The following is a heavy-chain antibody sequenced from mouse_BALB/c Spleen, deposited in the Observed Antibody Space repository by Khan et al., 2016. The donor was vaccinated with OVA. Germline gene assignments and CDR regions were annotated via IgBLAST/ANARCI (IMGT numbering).Heavy chain of an antibody. J-gene: IGHJ4*01. Sequence: QIQLVQSGPGLVAPSQSLSITCPVSGFSLSRYNIHWVRQPPGKGLEWLGMIWGGGGTDYNSTLKIRLSIIKDNSKSQVFLKMNSLQTDDTAMYFCARAYYRYDGYYAMDYWGQGTSVTVSS. V-gene: IGHV2-6-4*01. CDR1: GFSLSRYN. CDR3: ARAYYRYDGYYAMDY. D-gene: IGHD2-14*01. CDR2: IWGGGGT.